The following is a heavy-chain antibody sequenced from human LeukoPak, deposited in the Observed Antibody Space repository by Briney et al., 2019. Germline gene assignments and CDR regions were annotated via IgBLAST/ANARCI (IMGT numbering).Heavy chain of an antibody. CDR1: GGSISSSSYY. J-gene: IGHJ4*02. V-gene: IGHV4-39*01. CDR3: ARVQRWELLSAAYYFDY. Sequence: SETLSLTCTVSGGSISSSSYYWGWIRQPPGKGLEWIGSIYYSGSTYYNPSLKSRVTISVDTSKNQFSLKLSSVTAADTAVYYCARVQRWELLSAAYYFDYWGQGTLVTVSS. D-gene: IGHD1-26*01. CDR2: IYYSGST.